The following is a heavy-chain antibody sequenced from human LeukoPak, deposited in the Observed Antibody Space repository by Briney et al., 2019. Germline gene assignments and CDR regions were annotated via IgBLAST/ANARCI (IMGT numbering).Heavy chain of an antibody. Sequence: SVKVSCKASGGTFSSYTISWVRQAPGQGLEWMGRIIPILGIANYAQKFQGRVTITADKSTSTAYMELSSLRSEDTAVYYCARVSSSPDPRLNYWGQVTLVTVSS. V-gene: IGHV1-69*02. J-gene: IGHJ4*02. CDR1: GGTFSSYT. CDR2: IIPILGIA. CDR3: ARVSSSPDPRLNY. D-gene: IGHD6-6*01.